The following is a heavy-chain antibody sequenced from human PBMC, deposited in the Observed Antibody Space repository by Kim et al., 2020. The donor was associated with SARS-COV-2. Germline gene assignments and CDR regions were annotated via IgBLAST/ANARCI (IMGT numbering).Heavy chain of an antibody. Sequence: GGSLRLSCAAYGFTFSSYGMNWVRQAPGKGLEWVSGISSSGGSTYYADSLKGRFTISRDNSKNTLYLQMNSLRPEDTAVYYCAKAPHYYYYYGMDVMGHGTTVTVSS. CDR1: GFTFSSYG. V-gene: IGHV3-23*01. J-gene: IGHJ6*02. CDR2: ISSSGGST. CDR3: AKAPHYYYYYGMDV.